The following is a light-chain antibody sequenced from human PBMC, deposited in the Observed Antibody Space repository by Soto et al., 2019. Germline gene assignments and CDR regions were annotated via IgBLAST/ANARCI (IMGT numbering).Light chain of an antibody. CDR1: QSISGY. CDR3: QQSYSTPVT. Sequence: DIQLTQSPPSLSSSGGDRVTITCRASQSISGYLNWYQQKPVKAPNLLIYAASSLQSGVPSRFSGSGSGTDFTLTIDSLHPEDFATYYRQQSYSTPVTLGQGTRLESX. V-gene: IGKV1-39*01. J-gene: IGKJ5*01. CDR2: AAS.